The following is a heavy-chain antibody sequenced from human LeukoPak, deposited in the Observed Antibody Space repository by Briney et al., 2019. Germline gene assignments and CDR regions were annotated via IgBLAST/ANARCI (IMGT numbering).Heavy chain of an antibody. Sequence: QPGGSLRLSCVASGFTFSNYGMHWVRQAPGKGLEWVAVIFYDGSNKYYADSVKGRFTISRDNSKNTLYLQMNSLRVEDTAVYYCARVFYDSRGSFPFDYWGQGSLVTVSS. D-gene: IGHD3-22*01. J-gene: IGHJ4*02. V-gene: IGHV3-33*08. CDR1: GFTFSNYG. CDR2: IFYDGSNK. CDR3: ARVFYDSRGSFPFDY.